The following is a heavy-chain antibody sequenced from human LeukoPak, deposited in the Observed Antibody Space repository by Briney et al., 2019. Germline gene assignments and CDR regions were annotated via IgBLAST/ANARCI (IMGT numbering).Heavy chain of an antibody. CDR1: GGSFSGYY. Sequence: SETLSLTCAVYGGSFSGYYWSWIRQPPGKGLEWIGGINHSGSTNYNPSLKSRVTISVDTSKNQFSLKLSSVTAADTAVCYCARGSLWFGLYFDYWGQGTLVTVSS. V-gene: IGHV4-34*01. J-gene: IGHJ4*02. CDR3: ARGSLWFGLYFDY. D-gene: IGHD3-10*01. CDR2: INHSGST.